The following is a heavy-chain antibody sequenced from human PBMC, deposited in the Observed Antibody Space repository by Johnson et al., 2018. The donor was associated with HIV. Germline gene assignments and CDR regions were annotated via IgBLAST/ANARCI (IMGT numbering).Heavy chain of an antibody. J-gene: IGHJ3*02. CDR2: ISYDGSNK. CDR1: GFKFYEYD. CDR3: AKDRGVVTPRAFDI. Sequence: QVQLVESGGGVVRPGGSLRISCVASGFKFYEYDVSWVRQVPGKGLEWVAVISYDGSNKYYADSVKGRFTISRDNSKNTLYLQMNSLRAEDTAVYSCAKDRGVVTPRAFDIWGQGTMVTVSS. V-gene: IGHV3-30*18. D-gene: IGHD4-23*01.